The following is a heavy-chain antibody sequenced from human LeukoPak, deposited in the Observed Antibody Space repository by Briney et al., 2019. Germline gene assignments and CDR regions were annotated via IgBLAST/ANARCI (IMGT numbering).Heavy chain of an antibody. D-gene: IGHD6-19*01. Sequence: TSETLSLTCAVFGGSFSGYYWNWIRQPPGKGLEWIGQINPSRNTNYNPSLKSRVTISVDTSKDQFSLKLSSVTAADTAVYYCASSGWYQVVVYWGQGTLVTVSS. J-gene: IGHJ4*02. CDR2: INPSRNT. CDR3: ASSGWYQVVVY. V-gene: IGHV4-34*01. CDR1: GGSFSGYY.